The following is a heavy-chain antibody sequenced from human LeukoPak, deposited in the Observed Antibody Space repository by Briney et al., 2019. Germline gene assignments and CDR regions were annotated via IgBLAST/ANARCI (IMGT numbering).Heavy chain of an antibody. Sequence: GSLRLSCAASGFTVSSNYMSWVRQAPGKGLEWVSVIYSGGSTYYADSVKGRFTISRDNSKNTLYLQMNSLRAEDTAVYCCARHFGVVTFDYWGQGTLVTVSS. CDR1: GFTVSSNY. D-gene: IGHD3-3*01. CDR3: ARHFGVVTFDY. CDR2: IYSGGST. V-gene: IGHV3-66*04. J-gene: IGHJ4*02.